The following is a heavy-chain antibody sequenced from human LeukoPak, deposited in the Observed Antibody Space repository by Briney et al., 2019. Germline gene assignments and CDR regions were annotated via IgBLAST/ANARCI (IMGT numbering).Heavy chain of an antibody. CDR1: GGSISSSSYY. CDR3: ARHMSGDYEFDY. J-gene: IGHJ4*02. V-gene: IGHV4-39*01. D-gene: IGHD4-17*01. Sequence: SETLSLTCAVSGGSISSSSYYWGWIRQPPGKGLEWIGSIYYSGSTYYNPSLKSRVTISVDTSKNQFSLKLSSVTAADTAVYYCARHMSGDYEFDYWGQGTLVTVSS. CDR2: IYYSGST.